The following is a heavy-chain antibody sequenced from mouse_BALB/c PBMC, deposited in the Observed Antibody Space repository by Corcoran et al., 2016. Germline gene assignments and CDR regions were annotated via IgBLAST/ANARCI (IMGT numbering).Heavy chain of an antibody. CDR3: AREGLRRGYYYAMDY. D-gene: IGHD2-4*01. Sequence: QIQLVQSGPELKKPGETVKISCKASGYTFTNYGMNWVKQAPGKGLKWMGWINTYTGEPTYADDFKGRFAFSLETSASTAYLQINNLKNEDTATYFCAREGLRRGYYYAMDYWGQGTSVTVSS. V-gene: IGHV9-3-1*01. CDR1: GYTFTNYG. CDR2: INTYTGEP. J-gene: IGHJ4*01.